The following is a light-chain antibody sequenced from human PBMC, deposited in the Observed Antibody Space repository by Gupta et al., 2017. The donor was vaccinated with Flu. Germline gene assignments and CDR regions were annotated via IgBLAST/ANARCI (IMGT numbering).Light chain of an antibody. Sequence: PVTPSVSPGERATLSFRASQSISKKVAWYQPRPGQAPRLVIYGASARATAIPTRVSGSGSGTEFTLTISSRQSEDFAVYYCQQDDNWPRTFGQGTKVEIK. CDR2: GAS. CDR3: QQDDNWPRT. J-gene: IGKJ1*01. V-gene: IGKV3-15*01. CDR1: QSISKK.